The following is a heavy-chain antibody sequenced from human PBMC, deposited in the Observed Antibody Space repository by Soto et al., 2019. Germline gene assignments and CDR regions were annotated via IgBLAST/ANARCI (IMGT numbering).Heavy chain of an antibody. Sequence: GGSLRLSCAASGFTFSSYGMHWVRQAPGKGLEWVAVISYDGSNKYYADSVKGRFTISRDNSKNTLYLQMNSLRAEDTAVYYCAKGSGRYSYGYDYWGQGTLVTVSS. CDR1: GFTFSSYG. D-gene: IGHD5-18*01. J-gene: IGHJ4*02. CDR2: ISYDGSNK. CDR3: AKGSGRYSYGYDY. V-gene: IGHV3-30*18.